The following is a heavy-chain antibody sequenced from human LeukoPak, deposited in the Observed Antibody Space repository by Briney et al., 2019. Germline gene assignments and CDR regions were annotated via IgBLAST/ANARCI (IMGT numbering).Heavy chain of an antibody. J-gene: IGHJ5*02. CDR1: GFTFSSYS. CDR3: ARGSSNIAGRDNWFDP. CDR2: ISTSSSYI. V-gene: IGHV3-21*01. D-gene: IGHD6-6*01. Sequence: GGSLRLSYAASGFTFSSYSMNWVRQAPGKGLEWVSSISTSSSYIKYADAVKVRFTIPRDNAKNSLYLQMNSPRAEDTAVYYCARGSSNIAGRDNWFDPWGQGTLVTVSS.